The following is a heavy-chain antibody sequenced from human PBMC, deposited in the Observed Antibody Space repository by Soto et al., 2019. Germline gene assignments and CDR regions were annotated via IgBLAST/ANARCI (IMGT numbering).Heavy chain of an antibody. D-gene: IGHD3-3*01. CDR3: ARDRFLKSPPEINWFDP. CDR2: IYYSGST. Sequence: PSETLSLTCTVSGGSISSYYWSWIRQPPGKGLEWIGCIYYSGSTNYNPSLKSRVTISVDTSKNQFSLKLSSVTAADTAVYYCARDRFLKSPPEINWFDPWGQGTLVTVS. J-gene: IGHJ5*02. V-gene: IGHV4-59*01. CDR1: GGSISSYY.